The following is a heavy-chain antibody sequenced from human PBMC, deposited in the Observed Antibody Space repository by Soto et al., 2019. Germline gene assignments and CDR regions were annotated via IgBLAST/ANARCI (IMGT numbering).Heavy chain of an antibody. V-gene: IGHV1-8*01. CDR2: MQPSSGRT. D-gene: IGHD1-26*01. CDR3: ARGVTAGVDY. CDR1: GYSFTTLD. Sequence: GASVKVSCKASGYSFTTLDINWVRQTTGQGLEWMGWMQPSSGRTGYAQKFQGRVTMTRDTSINTAYMELSSLTSDDTAFYYCARGVTAGVDYWGQGTLVTVSS. J-gene: IGHJ4*02.